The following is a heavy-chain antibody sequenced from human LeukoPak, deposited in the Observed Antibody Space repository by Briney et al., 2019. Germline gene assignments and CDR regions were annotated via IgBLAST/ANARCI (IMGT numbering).Heavy chain of an antibody. V-gene: IGHV3-30*04. CDR1: GFSFSEYT. Sequence: AGGSLRLPCAASGFSFSEYTMVWVRQAPGKGLEWVAVISYDGSNKIYADSVKGRFTMSRDNSRYTIYLQMKSPTAEDTAVYYCAREGYGSGHFDSWGQGTLVTVSS. J-gene: IGHJ4*02. CDR3: AREGYGSGHFDS. CDR2: ISYDGSNK. D-gene: IGHD3-10*01.